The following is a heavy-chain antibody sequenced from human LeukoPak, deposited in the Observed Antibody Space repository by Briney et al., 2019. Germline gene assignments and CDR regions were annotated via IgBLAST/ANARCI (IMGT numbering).Heavy chain of an antibody. J-gene: IGHJ5*02. V-gene: IGHV4-59*01. CDR3: ARLTVAARGWLDP. Sequence: PSETLSLTCTVSGGSISSYYWSWIRQPPGKGLEWIGYIYYSGSTNYNPSLKSRVTISVDTSKNQFSLKLSSVTAADTAVYYCARLTVAARGWLDPWGQGTLVTVSS. CDR1: GGSISSYY. D-gene: IGHD6-19*01. CDR2: IYYSGST.